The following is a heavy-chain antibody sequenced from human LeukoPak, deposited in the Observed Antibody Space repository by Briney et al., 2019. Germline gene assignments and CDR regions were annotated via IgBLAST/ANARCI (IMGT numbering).Heavy chain of an antibody. D-gene: IGHD3-10*01. Sequence: GGTLRLSRAASGFTFSSYGMSWVRQAPGKGLEWVSAISGSGGSTYYADSVKGRFTISRDNSKNTLYLQMNSLRAEDTAVYYCAKEQFNKYGSGSYGGFDYWGQGTLVTVSS. CDR3: AKEQFNKYGSGSYGGFDY. V-gene: IGHV3-23*01. J-gene: IGHJ4*02. CDR1: GFTFSSYG. CDR2: ISGSGGST.